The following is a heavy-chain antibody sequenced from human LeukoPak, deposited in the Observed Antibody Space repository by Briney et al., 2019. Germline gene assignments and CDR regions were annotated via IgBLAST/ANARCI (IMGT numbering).Heavy chain of an antibody. V-gene: IGHV4-59*01. J-gene: IGHJ4*02. CDR3: ARGRWSSGWFDY. D-gene: IGHD6-19*01. Sequence: SETLSLTCTVSGGFISGYYWSWIRQSPGKGLEWIGYIYYSGSTNYNPSLKSRVTISVDTSKNQFSLKLSSVTAADTAVYYCARGRWSSGWFDYWGQGTLVTVSS. CDR1: GGFISGYY. CDR2: IYYSGST.